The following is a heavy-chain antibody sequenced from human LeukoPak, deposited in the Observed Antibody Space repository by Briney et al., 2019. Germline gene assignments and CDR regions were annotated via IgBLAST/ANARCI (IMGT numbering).Heavy chain of an antibody. V-gene: IGHV3-9*01. CDR3: AKARGSSWYFDY. D-gene: IGHD6-13*01. J-gene: IGHJ4*02. Sequence: GGSLRLSCAASGFTFDDYAMHWVRQAPGKGLEWVSGISWNSGSIDYADSVKGRFTISRDNAKNSLYLQMNSLRAEDTAVYYCAKARGSSWYFDYWGQGTLVTVSS. CDR1: GFTFDDYA. CDR2: ISWNSGSI.